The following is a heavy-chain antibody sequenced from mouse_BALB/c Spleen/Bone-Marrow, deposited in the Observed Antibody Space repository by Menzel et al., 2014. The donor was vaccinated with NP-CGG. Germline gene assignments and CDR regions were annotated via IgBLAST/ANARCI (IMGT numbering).Heavy chain of an antibody. V-gene: IGHV5-9-3*01. CDR2: ISSGGSYT. J-gene: IGHJ2*01. Sequence: EVQLVESGGGLVKPGGSLKLSCAASGFTFSSYAMSWVRQTPEKRPEWVATISSGGSYTYYPDSVKGRFTISRDNAKNTLYLQMSSLRSEDTAMYYCARHGITRLLDYWGQGTTLTVSS. CDR1: GFTFSSYA. CDR3: ARHGITRLLDY. D-gene: IGHD2-4*01.